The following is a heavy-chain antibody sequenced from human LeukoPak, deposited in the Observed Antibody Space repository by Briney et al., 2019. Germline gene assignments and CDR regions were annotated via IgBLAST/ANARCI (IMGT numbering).Heavy chain of an antibody. J-gene: IGHJ5*02. CDR3: AKGDSSGWYESNWFDP. V-gene: IGHV3-7*03. CDR1: GFAFSSYW. Sequence: GGSLRLSCAASGFAFSSYWMGWVRQAPGKGLEWVANIKQDGSEEYYVDSVKGRFTIPRDNAKSSLFLQMNSLRAEDAAVYCCAKGDSSGWYESNWFDPWGQGTLVTVSS. D-gene: IGHD6-19*01. CDR2: IKQDGSEE.